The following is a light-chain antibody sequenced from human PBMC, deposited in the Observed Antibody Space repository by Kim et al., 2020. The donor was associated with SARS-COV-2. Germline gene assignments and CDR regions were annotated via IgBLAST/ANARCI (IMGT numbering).Light chain of an antibody. J-gene: IGKJ4*01. CDR3: QQTNSFPLT. CDR2: GAS. Sequence: ESVGDRVTLTCRARQDISSWLAWYQQKPGIAPKLLIYGASSLQSGVPSRFSGSGSGTDFTLTISSLQPEDFATYSCQQTNSFPLTFGGGTKVDIK. V-gene: IGKV1D-12*01. CDR1: QDISSW.